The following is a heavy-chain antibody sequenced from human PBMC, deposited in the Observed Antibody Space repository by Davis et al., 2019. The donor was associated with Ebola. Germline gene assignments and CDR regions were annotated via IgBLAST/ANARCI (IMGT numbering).Heavy chain of an antibody. CDR1: GGSVSSGTYY. V-gene: IGHV4-61*01. CDR3: ARGEIVVVSAASNHLPRYHAMDV. D-gene: IGHD2-2*01. Sequence: MPSETLSLTCTVSGGSVSSGTYYWSWIRQPPGKGLEWIGYIYHSGSTNYNPSLKSRVTISVDTSKNQFSLKLISVTAADTAVYYCARGEIVVVSAASNHLPRYHAMDVWGKGTTVTVSS. CDR2: IYHSGST. J-gene: IGHJ6*04.